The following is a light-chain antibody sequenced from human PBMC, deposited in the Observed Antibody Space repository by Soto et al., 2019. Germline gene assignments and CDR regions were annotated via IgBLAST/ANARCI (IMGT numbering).Light chain of an antibody. CDR3: CSFGDSDVWFV. Sequence: QSVLTQPASVSGSPGQSITISCTGTSTNVGNYNLVSWYQHHPGKAPKLMIYEVTKRPSGVSDRFSGSKSGNTASLTISGLQAEDEADYYCCSFGDSDVWFVFGSGTKVTVL. V-gene: IGLV2-23*02. J-gene: IGLJ1*01. CDR1: STNVGNYNL. CDR2: EVT.